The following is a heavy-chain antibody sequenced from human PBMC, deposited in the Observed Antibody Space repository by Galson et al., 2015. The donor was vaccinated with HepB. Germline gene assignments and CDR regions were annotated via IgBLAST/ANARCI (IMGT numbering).Heavy chain of an antibody. CDR3: ARNPGAWIRGTNWFDP. V-gene: IGHV4-59*01. Sequence: SETLSLTCTVSGGSISSYYWSWIRQPPGKGLEWIGYIYYSGSTNYNPSLKSRVTISVDTSKNQFSLKLSSVTAADTAVYYCARNPGAWIRGTNWFDPWGQGTLVTVSS. CDR2: IYYSGST. CDR1: GGSISSYY. J-gene: IGHJ5*02. D-gene: IGHD2-2*03.